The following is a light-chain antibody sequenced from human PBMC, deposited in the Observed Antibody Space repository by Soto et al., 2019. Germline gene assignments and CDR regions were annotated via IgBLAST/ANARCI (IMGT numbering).Light chain of an antibody. CDR2: DVT. CDR1: SSDVGGYNC. V-gene: IGLV2-11*01. CDR3: CSHSASYTFV. Sequence: QSVLTQPRSVSGSPGQSVTISCTGTSSDVGGYNCVSWYQQHPGKAPQLIIYDVTQRPSGVPDRFSGSKSGNTACLSISGLQAEDEADYYCCSHSASYTFVFGSGTKVTVL. J-gene: IGLJ1*01.